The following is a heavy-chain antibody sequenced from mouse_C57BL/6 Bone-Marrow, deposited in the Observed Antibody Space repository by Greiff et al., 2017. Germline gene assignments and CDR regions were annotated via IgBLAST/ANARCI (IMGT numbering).Heavy chain of an antibody. J-gene: IGHJ4*01. CDR2: IYPRSGNT. V-gene: IGHV1-81*01. CDR1: GYTFTSYG. D-gene: IGHD1-1*01. CDR3: AREGTTPSMDY. Sequence: VNVVESGAELARPGASVKLSCKASGYTFTSYGISWVKQRTGQGLEWIGEIYPRSGNTYYNEKFKGKATLTADKSSSTAYMELRSLTSEDSAVYFCAREGTTPSMDYWGQGTSVTVSS.